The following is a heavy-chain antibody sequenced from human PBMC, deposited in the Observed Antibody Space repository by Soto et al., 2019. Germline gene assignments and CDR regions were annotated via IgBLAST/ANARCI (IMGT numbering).Heavy chain of an antibody. CDR2: ISGSGGST. V-gene: IGHV3-23*01. Sequence: EVQLLESGGGLVQPGGSLRLSCAASGFTFSSYAMSWVRQAPGKGLEWVSAISGSGGSTYYADSVKGRFTISRDNSKNTLYLQMNSLRAEDTAVYYCAKDALRLYYDILTGIDYWGQGTLVTVSS. CDR1: GFTFSSYA. D-gene: IGHD3-9*01. CDR3: AKDALRLYYDILTGIDY. J-gene: IGHJ4*02.